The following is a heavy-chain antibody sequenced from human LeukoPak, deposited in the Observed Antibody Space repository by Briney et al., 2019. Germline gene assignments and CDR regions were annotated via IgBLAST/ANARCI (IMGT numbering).Heavy chain of an antibody. J-gene: IGHJ4*02. D-gene: IGHD5-24*01. CDR3: ASSRDGYNTIEN. CDR2: INPGGGST. CDR1: GYTFTSYY. Sequence: ASVKVSCKASGYTFTSYYMHWVRQAPGQGLEWMGIINPGGGSTSYAQKFQGRVTMTRDTSTSTVYMELSSLRSEDTAVYYCASSRDGYNTIENWGQGTLDTVSS. V-gene: IGHV1-46*01.